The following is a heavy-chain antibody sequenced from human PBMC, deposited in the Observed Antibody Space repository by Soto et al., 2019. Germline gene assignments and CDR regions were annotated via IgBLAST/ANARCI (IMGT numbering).Heavy chain of an antibody. V-gene: IGHV5-51*01. Sequence: GASLKISCKGSGYSFSNYWIAWVRQMPGKGLEWMGIIFPADSDTKYSPSFQGQVTISADKSISTAYLQWSSLTASDTAMYYCASSVVVPSTMNYCDYWGQGSLVTVSS. CDR3: ASSVVVPSTMNYCDY. CDR1: GYSFSNYW. D-gene: IGHD2-15*01. CDR2: IFPADSDT. J-gene: IGHJ4*02.